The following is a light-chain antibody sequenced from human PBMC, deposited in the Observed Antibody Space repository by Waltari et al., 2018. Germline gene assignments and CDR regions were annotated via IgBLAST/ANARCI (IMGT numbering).Light chain of an antibody. CDR3: MQGLQPPWT. CDR2: VGS. Sequence: DIMVTQSPLSLPVTPGEPASISCTSTQSLLQSNGYDYLDWYLQKPGQAPRVLMYVGSNRASGVPDRLSGSGSGTNFTLKISRVEAEDVGVYYCMQGLQPPWTFGQGTKVEI. J-gene: IGKJ1*01. CDR1: QSLLQSNGYDY. V-gene: IGKV2-28*01.